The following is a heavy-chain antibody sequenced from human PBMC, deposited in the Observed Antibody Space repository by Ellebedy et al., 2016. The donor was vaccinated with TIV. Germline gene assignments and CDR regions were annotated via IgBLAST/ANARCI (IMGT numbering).Heavy chain of an antibody. CDR3: AKEGYDIMTGEQFYGMDA. D-gene: IGHD1-14*01. CDR2: ISYDGNNK. J-gene: IGHJ6*02. V-gene: IGHV3-30*18. CDR1: RFSFTSYA. Sequence: GGSLRLSCAASRFSFTSYAINWVRQAPGKGLEWLAFISYDGNNKYIADSVKGRLTISRDNSMNALYLQMDSLRAEDTAVYYCAKEGYDIMTGEQFYGMDAWGQGTTVTVSS.